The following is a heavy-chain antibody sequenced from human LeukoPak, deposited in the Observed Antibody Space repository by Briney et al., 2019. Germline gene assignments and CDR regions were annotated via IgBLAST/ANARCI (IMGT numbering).Heavy chain of an antibody. CDR1: GYSISSGYY. CDR2: IYHSGST. J-gene: IGHJ6*03. V-gene: IGHV4-38-2*02. Sequence: SETLSLTCTVSGYSISSGYYWGWIRQPPGKGLEWIGSIYHSGSTYYNPSLKSRVTISVDTSKNQFSLKLSSVTAADTAVYYCASSAYESSGYGGYYMDVWGKGTTVTISS. CDR3: ASSAYESSGYGGYYMDV. D-gene: IGHD3-22*01.